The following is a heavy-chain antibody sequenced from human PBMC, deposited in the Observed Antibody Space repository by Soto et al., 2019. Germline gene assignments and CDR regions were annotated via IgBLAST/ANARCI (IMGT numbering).Heavy chain of an antibody. CDR3: ARHWIAGSSIP. D-gene: IGHD2-21*01. V-gene: IGHV4-39*01. CDR1: GASISSSSQY. J-gene: IGHJ5*02. Sequence: QVQLQESGTGLVKPSETLSLTCSVSGASISSSSQYWGWIRQPPGKGLEWIGSIHYSGTSYYNPSLNSRVTIFVDTSKNQLSLKLSSVTAADTAVYYCARHWIAGSSIPWGQGTLVTVSS. CDR2: IHYSGTS.